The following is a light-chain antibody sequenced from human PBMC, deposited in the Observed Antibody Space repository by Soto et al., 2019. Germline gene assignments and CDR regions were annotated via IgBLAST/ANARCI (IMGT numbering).Light chain of an antibody. CDR2: GAS. CDR1: QSVSSH. CDR3: QQRSNWPPVLS. Sequence: EIVLTQSPASLSLSPGERATLSCRASQSVSSHLAWFQQRPGQAPRLLIYGASNRATGIPARFGGSGSGTNFTLTISSLEPEDFAVYYCQQRSNWPPVLSFGGGTKGDIK. J-gene: IGKJ4*01. V-gene: IGKV3-11*01.